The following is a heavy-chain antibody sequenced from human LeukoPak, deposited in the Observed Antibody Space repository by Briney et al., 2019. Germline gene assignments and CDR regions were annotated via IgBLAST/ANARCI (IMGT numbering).Heavy chain of an antibody. CDR3: AKESGYCSGGSCYSGPFLDY. Sequence: GGSLRLSCAASGFTFSSYAMHWVRQAPGKGLEWVAVISYDGSNKYYADSVKGRFTISRDNSKNTLYLQMNSLRAEDTAVYYCAKESGYCSGGSCYSGPFLDYWGQGTLVTVSS. CDR1: GFTFSSYA. V-gene: IGHV3-30*01. J-gene: IGHJ4*02. D-gene: IGHD2-15*01. CDR2: ISYDGSNK.